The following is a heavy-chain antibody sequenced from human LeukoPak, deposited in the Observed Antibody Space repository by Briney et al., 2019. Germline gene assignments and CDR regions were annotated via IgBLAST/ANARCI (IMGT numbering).Heavy chain of an antibody. CDR1: GFTSSSYA. V-gene: IGHV3-23*01. J-gene: IGHJ4*02. CDR3: AKAAAAPGFDF. D-gene: IGHD6-13*01. CDR2: VSGSGDRM. Sequence: GGSLRLSCAASGFTSSSYALNWVRQAPGKGLEWVATVSGSGDRMYHADSVKGRFTISRDSSKNTIYLQMNSLRAEDTALYYCAKAAAAPGFDFWGQGTLVTVSS.